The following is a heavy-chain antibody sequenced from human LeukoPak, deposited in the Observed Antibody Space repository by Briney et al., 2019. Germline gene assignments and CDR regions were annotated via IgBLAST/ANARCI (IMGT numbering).Heavy chain of an antibody. D-gene: IGHD2-15*01. J-gene: IGHJ4*02. CDR3: TTDLSVVVVAATYY. CDR2: IKSKTDGGTT. CDR1: GFTFSNAW. Sequence: PGGSLRLSCAASGFTFSNAWMSWVRQAPGKGLEWVGRIKSKTDGGTTDYAAPVKGRFTISRDDPKNTLYLQMNSLKTEDTAVYYCTTDLSVVVVAATYYWGQGTLVTVSS. V-gene: IGHV3-15*01.